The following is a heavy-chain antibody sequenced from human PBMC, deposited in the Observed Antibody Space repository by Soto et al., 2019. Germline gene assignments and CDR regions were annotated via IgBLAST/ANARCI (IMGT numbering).Heavy chain of an antibody. V-gene: IGHV3-30-3*01. CDR1: AFIFSSYA. J-gene: IGHJ6*02. CDR3: ARSLDWSSTSFDYYYSMAV. D-gene: IGHD2-2*01. Sequence: SLRLSCAASAFIFSSYAMPWVRQAPGKGLEWVAGISYDVSNKYYADSVKCRFTTTRDNSKKTLYLPLTSLRADQPPVYSCARSLDWSSTSFDYYYSMAVWGQGTKVTV. CDR2: ISYDVSNK.